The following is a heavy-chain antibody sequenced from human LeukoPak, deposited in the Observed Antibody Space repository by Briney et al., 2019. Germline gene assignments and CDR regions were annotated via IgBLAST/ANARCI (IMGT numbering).Heavy chain of an antibody. D-gene: IGHD2-2*01. CDR1: GGSISSGDYY. Sequence: PSQTLSLTCTVSGGSISSGDYYWSWIRQPPGKGLEWIGYIYYSGSTYYNPSLKSRVTISVDTSKNQFSLKLSSVTAADTAVYYCSRAPAYCSSTSCYRRGLPLGFDYWGQGTLVTVPS. CDR2: IYYSGST. V-gene: IGHV4-30-4*01. J-gene: IGHJ4*02. CDR3: SRAPAYCSSTSCYRRGLPLGFDY.